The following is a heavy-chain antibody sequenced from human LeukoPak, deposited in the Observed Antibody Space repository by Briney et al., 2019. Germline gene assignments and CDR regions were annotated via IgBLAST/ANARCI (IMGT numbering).Heavy chain of an antibody. V-gene: IGHV1-18*01. D-gene: IGHD1-26*01. CDR2: ISAYNGNT. Sequence: EASVKVSCKASGYTFTSYDINWVRQATGQGLEWMGWISAYNGNTNYAQKLQGRVTMTTDTSTSTAYMELRSLRSDDTAVYYCARDPHYSGSYSDAFDIWGQGTMVTVSS. CDR3: ARDPHYSGSYSDAFDI. J-gene: IGHJ3*02. CDR1: GYTFTSYD.